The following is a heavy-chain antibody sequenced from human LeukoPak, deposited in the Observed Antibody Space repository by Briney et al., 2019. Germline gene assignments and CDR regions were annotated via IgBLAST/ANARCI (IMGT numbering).Heavy chain of an antibody. CDR1: GYTFTSYD. CDR2: MNPNSGNT. CDR3: ARDGHRRYYYDSSGREDAFDI. V-gene: IGHV1-8*01. Sequence: ASVKVSCKASGYTFTSYDINWVRQATGQGLEWMGWMNPNSGNTHYAQRLQGRVTMTTDTSTSTAYMELRSLRSDDTAVYYCARDGHRRYYYDSSGREDAFDIWGQGTMVTVSS. D-gene: IGHD3-22*01. J-gene: IGHJ3*02.